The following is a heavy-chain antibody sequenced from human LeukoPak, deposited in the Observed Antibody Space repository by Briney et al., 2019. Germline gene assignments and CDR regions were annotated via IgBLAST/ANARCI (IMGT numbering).Heavy chain of an antibody. CDR2: INQDGSEK. CDR1: GFTLSNYW. CDR3: ARDSSPGYYDYVWGTYPRY. D-gene: IGHD3-16*02. V-gene: IGHV3-7*05. J-gene: IGHJ4*02. Sequence: GGSLRLPCAASGFTLSNYWMSWVRQAPGRGLEWVGNINQDGSEKFYVDSVKSRFTISRDNAKNSLFLLMNSLRAEDTAVYYCARDSSPGYYDYVWGTYPRYWGQGTLVTVSS.